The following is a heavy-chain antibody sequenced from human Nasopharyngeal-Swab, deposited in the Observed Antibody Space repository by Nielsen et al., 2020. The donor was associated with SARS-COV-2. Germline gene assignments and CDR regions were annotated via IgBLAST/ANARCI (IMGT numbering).Heavy chain of an antibody. J-gene: IGHJ4*02. V-gene: IGHV1-18*01. CDR3: VREVYSTVTNNFDV. D-gene: IGHD4-17*01. CDR2: INPYNGQT. CDR1: GYTFTDYA. Sequence: ASVKVSCKASGYTFTDYAISWVRQAPGQGLEWMGWINPYNGQTNYAQKLRGRVTLTTDTSTSIAYMELRRLRSEDTARYFCVREVYSTVTNNFDVWGQGTPVTVSS.